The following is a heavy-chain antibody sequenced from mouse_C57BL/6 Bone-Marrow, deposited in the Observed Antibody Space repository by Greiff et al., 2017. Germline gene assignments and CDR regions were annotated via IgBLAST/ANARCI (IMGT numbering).Heavy chain of an antibody. CDR3: ARQGYYAMDY. Sequence: EVKLVESGGDLVQPGGSLKLSCAASGFTFSSYGMSWVRQTPDKRLEWVATISSGGSYTYYPDSVKGRFTISRDNAKNTLYLQMSSRKSEDTAMYYCARQGYYAMDYWGQGTSVTVSS. V-gene: IGHV5-6*02. CDR1: GFTFSSYG. J-gene: IGHJ4*01. CDR2: ISSGGSYT.